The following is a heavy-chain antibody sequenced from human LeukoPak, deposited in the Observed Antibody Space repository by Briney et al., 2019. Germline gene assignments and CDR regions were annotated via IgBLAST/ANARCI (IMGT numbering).Heavy chain of an antibody. Sequence: ASVKVSCKASGYTFTSYDINWVRQATGQGLEWMGWMNPNSGNTGYAQKFQGRVTMTRNTSISTAYMELSSLRSEDTAVYYCARGRGYSYGKGESFDYWGQGTLVTVSS. V-gene: IGHV1-8*01. J-gene: IGHJ4*02. CDR3: ARGRGYSYGKGESFDY. D-gene: IGHD5-18*01. CDR2: MNPNSGNT. CDR1: GYTFTSYD.